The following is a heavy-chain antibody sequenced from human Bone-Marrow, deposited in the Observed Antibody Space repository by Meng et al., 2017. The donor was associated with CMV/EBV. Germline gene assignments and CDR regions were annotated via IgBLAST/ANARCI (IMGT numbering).Heavy chain of an antibody. CDR1: GFSFDNYG. D-gene: IGHD2-15*01. V-gene: IGHV3-20*04. Sequence: GESLKISCTASGFSFDNYGMSWVRQTPGKGLEWVSSINWSGDGTAYADSVKGRFTISRDNAKNSLYLQMNSLRAEDTAIYYCAREGRDLDYWGQGTLVTVSS. CDR2: INWSGDGT. CDR3: AREGRDLDY. J-gene: IGHJ4*02.